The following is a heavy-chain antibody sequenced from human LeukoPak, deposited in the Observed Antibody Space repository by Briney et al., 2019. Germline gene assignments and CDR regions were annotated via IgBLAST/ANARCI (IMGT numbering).Heavy chain of an antibody. V-gene: IGHV1-69*13. CDR1: GYTFTTYD. CDR2: IIPIFGTA. D-gene: IGHD2-15*01. Sequence: EASVKVSCKASGYTFTTYDINWVRQAPGQGLEWMGGIIPIFGTANYAQKFQGRVTITADESTSTAYMELSSLRSEDTAVYYCARYCSGGSCPSYFDYWGQGTLVTVSS. J-gene: IGHJ4*02. CDR3: ARYCSGGSCPSYFDY.